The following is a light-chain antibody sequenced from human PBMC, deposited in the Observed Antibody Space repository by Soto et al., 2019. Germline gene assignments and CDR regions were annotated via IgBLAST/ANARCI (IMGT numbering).Light chain of an antibody. CDR2: KAS. CDR3: QHYNSYSEA. V-gene: IGKV1-5*03. J-gene: IGKJ1*01. CDR1: QSISKS. Sequence: DIQMTQSPSSLSASVGDRVTITCRASQSISKSLHWYQRKPGKAPKLLIYKASTLKSGVPSRFSGSGSGTEFTLTISSLQPDDFATYYCQHYNSYSEAFGQGTKVDIK.